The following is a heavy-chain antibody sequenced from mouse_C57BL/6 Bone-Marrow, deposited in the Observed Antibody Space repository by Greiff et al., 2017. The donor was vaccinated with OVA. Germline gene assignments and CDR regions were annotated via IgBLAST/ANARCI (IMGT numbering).Heavy chain of an antibody. D-gene: IGHD1-2*01. CDR2: IHPNSGST. Sequence: QVQLQQSGAELVKPGASVKLSCKASGYTFTSYWMHWVKQRPGQGLEWIGMIHPNSGSTNYNEKFKSKATLTVDKSSSTAYMQLSSLTSEDSAVYYCARGEGRPLFDYWGQGTTLTVSS. J-gene: IGHJ2*01. V-gene: IGHV1-64*01. CDR3: ARGEGRPLFDY. CDR1: GYTFTSYW.